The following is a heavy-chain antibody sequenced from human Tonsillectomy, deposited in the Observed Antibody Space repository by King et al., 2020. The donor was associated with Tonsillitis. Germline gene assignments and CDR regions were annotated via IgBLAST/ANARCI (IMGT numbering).Heavy chain of an antibody. V-gene: IGHV1-2*02. CDR1: GYTFTGYY. Sequence: QLVQSGAEVKKPGASVKVSCKASGYTFTGYYMHWVRQAPGQGLEWMGWINPNSGGTNYAQKFQGRVTMTRDTSISTAYMELGRLRSDDTAVYYCAREFRGYCSSTSCSNWFDPWGQGTLVTVSS. CDR2: INPNSGGT. J-gene: IGHJ5*02. D-gene: IGHD2-2*01. CDR3: AREFRGYCSSTSCSNWFDP.